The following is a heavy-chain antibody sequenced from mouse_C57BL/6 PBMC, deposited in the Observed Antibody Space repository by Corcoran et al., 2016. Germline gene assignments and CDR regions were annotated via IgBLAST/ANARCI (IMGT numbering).Heavy chain of an antibody. J-gene: IGHJ4*01. CDR3: ARSRNYVNAMDY. D-gene: IGHD2-1*01. Sequence: VQLQQSGAELVKPGASVKIPCKASGYTFTDYNMDWVKQSHGKSLEWIGDINPNNGGTIYNQKFKGKATLTVDKSSSTAYMELRSLTSEDTAVYYCARSRNYVNAMDYWGQGTSVTVSS. CDR2: INPNNGGT. CDR1: GYTFTDYN. V-gene: IGHV1-18*01.